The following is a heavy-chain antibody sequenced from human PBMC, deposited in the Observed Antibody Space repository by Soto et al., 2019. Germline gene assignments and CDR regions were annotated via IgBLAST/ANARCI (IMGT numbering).Heavy chain of an antibody. CDR3: VRGPYNYNSRYFDY. J-gene: IGHJ4*02. V-gene: IGHV1-58*01. CDR1: GFTFTSSA. CDR2: IVVGSGNT. D-gene: IGHD1-1*01. Sequence: SVKVSCKASGFTFTSSAVQWVRQARGQRLEWIGWIVVGSGNTNYAQKFQERVTITRDMSTSTAYMELSSLRSEDTAVYYCVRGPYNYNSRYFDYWGQGTLVTVSS.